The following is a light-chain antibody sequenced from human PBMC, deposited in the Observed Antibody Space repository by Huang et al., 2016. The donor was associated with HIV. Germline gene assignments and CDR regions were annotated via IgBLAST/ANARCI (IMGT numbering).Light chain of an antibody. CDR3: QQYYRTPWT. CDR1: QNMLYTSHNHNL. J-gene: IGKJ1*01. CDR2: WAS. Sequence: DIVLTQSPDSLAVSLGERATIYCKSSQNMLYTSHNHNLLGWDQQKPGQPPKLLIHWASARLHGVPDRFSAGGSGTDFSLTISSLQTEDVAVYYCQQYYRTPWTFGQGTKVEIK. V-gene: IGKV4-1*01.